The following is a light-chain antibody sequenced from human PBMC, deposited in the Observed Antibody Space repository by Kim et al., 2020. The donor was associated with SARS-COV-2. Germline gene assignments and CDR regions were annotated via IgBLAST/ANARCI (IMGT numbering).Light chain of an antibody. CDR1: EWGCKD. CDR2: QDN. Sequence: PGQTAMSTWCGDEWGCKDVCGYTQKPGQAPVLVSFQDNKWPSGIPERFSGSNSGNTATLTISGTQALDEADYYCQAWDSSTSSWVFGGGTQLTVL. J-gene: IGLJ3*02. V-gene: IGLV3-1*01. CDR3: QAWDSSTSSWV.